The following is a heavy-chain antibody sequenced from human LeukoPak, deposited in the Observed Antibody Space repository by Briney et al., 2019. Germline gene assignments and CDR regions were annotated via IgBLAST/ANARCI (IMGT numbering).Heavy chain of an antibody. Sequence: PGGSLRLSCAASGFTFSSYAMSWVRQAPGKGLEWVSAISGSGGSTYYADSVKGRFTISRDNSKNTLYLQMNSLRAEDTAVYYCAKPRYYYGSGSPYYWGQGTPVTVSS. CDR2: ISGSGGST. J-gene: IGHJ4*02. CDR3: AKPRYYYGSGSPYY. D-gene: IGHD3-10*01. CDR1: GFTFSSYA. V-gene: IGHV3-23*01.